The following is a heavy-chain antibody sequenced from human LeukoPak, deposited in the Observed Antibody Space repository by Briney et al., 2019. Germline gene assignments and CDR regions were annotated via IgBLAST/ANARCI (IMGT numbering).Heavy chain of an antibody. Sequence: GGSLRLSCAASGFTVSSNYMGWVRQAPGKGLEWVSVIYSGGTTNYADSVKGRFTISRDNSKNTVYLQMNSLRAEDTAVFYCARVQYTTLPYFGYWGQGTLVTVSS. D-gene: IGHD5-24*01. V-gene: IGHV3-53*01. CDR2: IYSGGTT. CDR3: ARVQYTTLPYFGY. J-gene: IGHJ4*02. CDR1: GFTVSSNY.